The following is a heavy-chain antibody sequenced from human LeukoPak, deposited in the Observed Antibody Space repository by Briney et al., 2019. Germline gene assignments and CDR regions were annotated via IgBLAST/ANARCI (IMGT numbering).Heavy chain of an antibody. CDR2: IYSSGST. J-gene: IGHJ5*02. Sequence: PSETLSLTCTVSGGSISSSGYYWGWIRQPPGKGLEWIGSIYSSGSTYFNPSLKSRVTISINTSKNQFSLKLNSVTAADTAVYYCARDRPYYYGSGGFDPWGQGTLVIVSS. V-gene: IGHV4-39*07. D-gene: IGHD3-10*01. CDR3: ARDRPYYYGSGGFDP. CDR1: GGSISSSGYY.